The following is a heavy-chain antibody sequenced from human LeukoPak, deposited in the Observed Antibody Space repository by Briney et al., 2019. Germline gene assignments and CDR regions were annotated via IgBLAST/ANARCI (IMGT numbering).Heavy chain of an antibody. J-gene: IGHJ4*02. CDR2: INHSGST. V-gene: IGHV4-34*01. CDR3: ARSVAGTDYFDY. D-gene: IGHD6-19*01. Sequence: PSETLSLTCAVYGGSFSGYYWSWIRQPPGKGLEWIGEINHSGSTNYNPSLKSRVTISVDTSKNQFSLKLGSVTAADTAVYYCARSVAGTDYFDYWGQGTLVTVSS. CDR1: GGSFSGYY.